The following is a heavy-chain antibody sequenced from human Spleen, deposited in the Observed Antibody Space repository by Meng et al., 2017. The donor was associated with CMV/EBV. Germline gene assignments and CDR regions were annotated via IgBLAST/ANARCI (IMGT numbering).Heavy chain of an antibody. CDR2: VSWNSGNV. D-gene: IGHD6-25*01. Sequence: SLKISCAGSGFNFGNHVMHWVRQAPGKGLEWVSSVSWNSGNVGYADSVEGRFTISRDNAKKSVYLQMNSLRPEDTALYYCAKGPGYQAAKFYFDYWGQGTLVTVSS. CDR1: GFNFGNHV. V-gene: IGHV3-9*01. CDR3: AKGPGYQAAKFYFDY. J-gene: IGHJ4*02.